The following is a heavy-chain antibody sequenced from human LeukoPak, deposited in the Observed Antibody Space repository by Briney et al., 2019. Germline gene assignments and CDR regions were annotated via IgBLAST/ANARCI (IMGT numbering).Heavy chain of an antibody. J-gene: IGHJ1*01. CDR1: GFTFSSFW. Sequence: GGSLRLSCAASGFTFSSFWMHWVRQAPGKGLVWVSSIKSDGSTNYADSVKGRFTISRDNAKNTVSLQMNSLRVEDTGVYYCARAPSEIGGYYPEYFRHWGQGTLVTVSS. D-gene: IGHD3-22*01. V-gene: IGHV3-74*01. CDR2: IKSDGST. CDR3: ARAPSEIGGYYPEYFRH.